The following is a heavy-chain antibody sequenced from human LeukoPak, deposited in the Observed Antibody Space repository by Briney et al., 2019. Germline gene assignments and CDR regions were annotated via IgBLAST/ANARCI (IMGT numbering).Heavy chain of an antibody. J-gene: IGHJ6*03. CDR2: IKQDGSAK. CDR1: GFTFSSYW. Sequence: GGSLRLSCTASGFTFSSYWMSWVRQAPGKGLEWVANIKQDGSAKYYVDPVKDRFTISRDNAKNSLYLQMNSLRAEDTAVYYCARDRGHDYYMDVWGKGTTVTVSS. V-gene: IGHV3-7*01. D-gene: IGHD3-10*01. CDR3: ARDRGHDYYMDV.